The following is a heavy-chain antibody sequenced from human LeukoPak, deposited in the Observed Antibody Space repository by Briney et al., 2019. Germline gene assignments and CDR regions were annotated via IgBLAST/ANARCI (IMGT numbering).Heavy chain of an antibody. CDR2: IYSSGNT. Sequence: SETLSLTCTLSGGSISSGAFYWTWIRQDPGKGLEWIGNIYSSGNTDYRTSLKSRLTISVDRSQNQFSLSLSSVTAADTAVYYCAGLYSSSSSRQDYWGQGTLVSVSS. CDR3: AGLYSSSSSRQDY. J-gene: IGHJ4*02. D-gene: IGHD6-6*01. CDR1: GGSISSGAFY. V-gene: IGHV4-31*03.